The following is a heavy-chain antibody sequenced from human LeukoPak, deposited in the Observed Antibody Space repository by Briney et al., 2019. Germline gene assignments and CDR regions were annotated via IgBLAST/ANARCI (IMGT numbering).Heavy chain of an antibody. Sequence: PGGSLRLSCAASGFTFSSYGMSWVRQAPGKGLEWVSAISGSGGSTYYADSVKGRFTISRDNSKNTLYLQMNSLRAEDTAVYYCAKHRFRVRGVIIGGYYFDYWGQGTLVTVSS. J-gene: IGHJ4*02. CDR2: ISGSGGST. V-gene: IGHV3-23*01. CDR3: AKHRFRVRGVIIGGYYFDY. D-gene: IGHD3-10*02. CDR1: GFTFSSYG.